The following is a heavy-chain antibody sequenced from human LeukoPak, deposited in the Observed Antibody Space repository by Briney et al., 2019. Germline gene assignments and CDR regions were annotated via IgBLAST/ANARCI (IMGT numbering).Heavy chain of an antibody. V-gene: IGHV4-59*12. CDR1: GGSISSYY. CDR2: IYYSGST. J-gene: IGHJ6*02. Sequence: SETLSLTCTVSGGSISSYYWSWIRQPPGKGLEWIGYIYYSGSTNYNPSLKSRVTISVDTSKNQFSLKLSSVTAADTAVYYCARDNYDSSGIKGYYYGMDVWGQGTTVTVSS. D-gene: IGHD3-22*01. CDR3: ARDNYDSSGIKGYYYGMDV.